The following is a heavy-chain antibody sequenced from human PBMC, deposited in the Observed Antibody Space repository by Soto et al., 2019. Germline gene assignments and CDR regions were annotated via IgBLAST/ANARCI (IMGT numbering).Heavy chain of an antibody. CDR1: GFSLSTSGVG. D-gene: IGHD3-9*01. Sequence: QITLKESGPTLVKPTQTLTLTCTFSGFSLSTSGVGVGWIRQPPGKALEGLALIYWDDEKRYCPSLKSRLTITKDTYKNQVVLRVTNVDPVDTRTYYCAHTKTSYDALTGYYTSPYVDYWGPGTEVIVSS. J-gene: IGHJ4*02. V-gene: IGHV2-5*02. CDR3: AHTKTSYDALTGYYTSPYVDY. CDR2: IYWDDEK.